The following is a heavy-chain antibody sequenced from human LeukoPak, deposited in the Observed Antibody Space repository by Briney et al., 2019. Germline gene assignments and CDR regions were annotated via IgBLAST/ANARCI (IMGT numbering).Heavy chain of an antibody. J-gene: IGHJ4*02. D-gene: IGHD3-3*01. CDR2: INPNSGGT. CDR1: GYTFTGYY. Sequence: ASVKVSCKASGYTFTGYYMHWVRQAPGQGLEWMGWINPNSGGTNYAQKFQGRVTMTRDTSISTAYMELSRLRSDDTAVYYCARDPREQYYDFWSGYYIYGIDYWGQGTLVTVSS. CDR3: ARDPREQYYDFWSGYYIYGIDY. V-gene: IGHV1-2*02.